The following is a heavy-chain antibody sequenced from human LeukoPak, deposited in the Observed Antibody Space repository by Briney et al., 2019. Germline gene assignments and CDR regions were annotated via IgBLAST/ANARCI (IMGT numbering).Heavy chain of an antibody. CDR1: GYSISSGYY. CDR3: ARRRWLQPADY. CDR2: INHSGST. Sequence: SETLSLTCAVSGYSISSGYYWSWIRQPPGKGLEWIGEINHSGSTNYNPSLKSRVTISVDTSKNQFSLKLSSVTAADTAVYYCARRRWLQPADYWGQGTLVTVSS. D-gene: IGHD5-24*01. V-gene: IGHV4-34*01. J-gene: IGHJ4*02.